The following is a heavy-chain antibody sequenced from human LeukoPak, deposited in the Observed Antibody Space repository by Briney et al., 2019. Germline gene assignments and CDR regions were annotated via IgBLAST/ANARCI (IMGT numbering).Heavy chain of an antibody. CDR2: ISAYNDHT. Sequence: ASVKVSCKASGYTFTSYGISWVRQAPGQALEWMGWISAYNDHTNYAQKLQGRVTMTTYTSTSTAYMELRSLRSDDTAVYYCARVYCSSTSCYTSGYYYYGMDVWGQGTTVTVSS. J-gene: IGHJ6*02. CDR3: ARVYCSSTSCYTSGYYYYGMDV. D-gene: IGHD2-2*02. V-gene: IGHV1-18*01. CDR1: GYTFTSYG.